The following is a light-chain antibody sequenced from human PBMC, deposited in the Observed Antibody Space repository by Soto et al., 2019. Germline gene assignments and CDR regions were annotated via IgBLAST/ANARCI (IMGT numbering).Light chain of an antibody. V-gene: IGLV2-23*01. CDR3: CSYAGSSTWV. CDR2: EGS. Sequence: QSALTQPASVSGSPGQSITISCTGTSSDVGRYNLVSWYQQHPGKAPKLMIYEGSKRPSGVSNRFSGSKSGNTASLTISGLQADDEADYSCCSYAGSSTWVFGGGTKLTVL. J-gene: IGLJ3*02. CDR1: SSDVGRYNL.